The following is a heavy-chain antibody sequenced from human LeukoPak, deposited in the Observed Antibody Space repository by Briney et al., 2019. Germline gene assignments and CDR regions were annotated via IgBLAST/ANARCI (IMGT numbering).Heavy chain of an antibody. CDR2: IYHSGST. CDR1: GGAISSSNW. Sequence: SGTLSLTCAVSGGAISSSNWWSWVRQPPGKGLEWIGEIYHSGSTNYNPSLQSRVTISVDTSRGHFSLKLSSATAADTAVYYCARGERLGPDFWGQGTLVTVSS. D-gene: IGHD1-1*01. J-gene: IGHJ4*02. CDR3: ARGERLGPDF. V-gene: IGHV4-4*02.